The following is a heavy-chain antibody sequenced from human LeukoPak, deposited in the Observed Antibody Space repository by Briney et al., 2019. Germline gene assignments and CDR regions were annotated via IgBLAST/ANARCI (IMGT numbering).Heavy chain of an antibody. V-gene: IGHV4-4*07. CDR1: GGSISSHY. CDR2: IYTSGST. D-gene: IGHD6-6*01. Sequence: PSETLSLTCTVSGGSISSHYWSWIRQPAGKGLEWIGRIYTSGSTDYNPALKSRVTMSVDTSKNQFSLRLSSVTAADTAVYYCARRGGGSSTDWFDPWGQGTLVTVSS. CDR3: ARRGGGSSTDWFDP. J-gene: IGHJ5*02.